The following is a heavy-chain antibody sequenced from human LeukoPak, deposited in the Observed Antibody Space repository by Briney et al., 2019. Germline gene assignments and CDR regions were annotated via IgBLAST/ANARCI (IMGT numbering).Heavy chain of an antibody. V-gene: IGHV3-30*10. CDR1: GFSFSAHA. D-gene: IGHD5-18*01. CDR3: TRAIMGTENLDY. Sequence: GGSLRLSCAAPGFSFSAHAMHWVRQAPGMGPEWVAVVSHDGSTKYYTDSVRGRFTISRDNSKNTFFLQLNGLRTGDTAVYYCTRAIMGTENLDYWGQGTQVTVSS. J-gene: IGHJ4*02. CDR2: VSHDGSTK.